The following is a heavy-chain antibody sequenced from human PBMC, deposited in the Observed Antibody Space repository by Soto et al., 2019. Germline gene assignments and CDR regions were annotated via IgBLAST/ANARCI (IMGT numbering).Heavy chain of an antibody. CDR3: ATGPPIWFADLLPDIYFDY. D-gene: IGHD3-10*01. V-gene: IGHV1-3*01. Sequence: GASVEVSCKASGYTFTSYAMHWVRQAPGQRLEWMGWINAGNGNTKYSQKFQGRVTITRDTSASTAYMELSSLRSEDTAVYYCATGPPIWFADLLPDIYFDYWGQGTLVTVSS. CDR1: GYTFTSYA. CDR2: INAGNGNT. J-gene: IGHJ4*02.